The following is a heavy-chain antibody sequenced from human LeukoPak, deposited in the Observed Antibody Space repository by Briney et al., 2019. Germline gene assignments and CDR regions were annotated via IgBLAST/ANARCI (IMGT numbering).Heavy chain of an antibody. J-gene: IGHJ2*01. V-gene: IGHV3-53*01. CDR1: GFIVSNYY. D-gene: IGHD2-8*01. CDR3: ARASSAISGDGVRRFFDL. CDR2: IYSGGTT. Sequence: GGSLRLSCAASGFIVSNYYMTWVRQAPGKGLEWVSLIYSGGTTYYADSVKGRFTISGDNAKTSLYLQVNSLRAEDTAAYYCARASSAISGDGVRRFFDLWGRGTLVTVSS.